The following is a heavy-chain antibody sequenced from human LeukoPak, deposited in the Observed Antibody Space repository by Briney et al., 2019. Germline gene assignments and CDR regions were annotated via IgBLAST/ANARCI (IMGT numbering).Heavy chain of an antibody. CDR2: IIPILGIA. CDR3: AGAYCSSTSCYTPYYYYGMDV. Sequence: SVKVSCKASGGTFSSYAISWVRQAPGQGLEWMGRIIPILGIANYAQKFQGRVTMTRNTSISTAYMELSSLRSEDTAVYYCAGAYCSSTSCYTPYYYYGMDVWGQGTTVTVSS. CDR1: GGTFSSYA. V-gene: IGHV1-69*04. D-gene: IGHD2-2*02. J-gene: IGHJ6*02.